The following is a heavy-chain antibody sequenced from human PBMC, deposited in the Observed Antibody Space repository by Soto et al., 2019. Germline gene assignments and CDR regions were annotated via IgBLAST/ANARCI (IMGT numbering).Heavy chain of an antibody. J-gene: IGHJ5*02. CDR2: IIPLFGTG. Sequence: ASVKVSCKASGVTSSTHTITWVRQAPGQGLEWMGGIIPLFGTGPKTQKSQGRITIIADKSTSTAYMELCSLRSEDTVVYFCVSGSAMGADHWGQGTLVTVSS. V-gene: IGHV1-69*06. CDR3: VSGSAMGADH. CDR1: GVTSSTHT. D-gene: IGHD5-18*01.